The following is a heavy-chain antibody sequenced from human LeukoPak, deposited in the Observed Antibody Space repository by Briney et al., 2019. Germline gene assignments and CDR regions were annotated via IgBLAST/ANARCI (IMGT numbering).Heavy chain of an antibody. CDR1: GFTFNNYA. D-gene: IGHD2-2*01. CDR2: ISYDGSKK. J-gene: IGHJ6*04. Sequence: GGSLRLSCAASGFTFNNYAMHWVRQAPGKGLEWVALISYDGSKKKYADSVKGRFTISRDNSKNTLYLQMNSLRAEDTALFYCAKDNIHCTSSSCYSGNYATDVWGKGTTVTVSS. V-gene: IGHV3-30*18. CDR3: AKDNIHCTSSSCYSGNYATDV.